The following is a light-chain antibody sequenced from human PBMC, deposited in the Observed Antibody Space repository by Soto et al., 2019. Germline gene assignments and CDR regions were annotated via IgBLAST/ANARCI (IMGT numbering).Light chain of an antibody. V-gene: IGKV3-20*01. CDR2: GAS. CDR1: QSVSSSY. CDR3: QQYGSSSLT. J-gene: IGKJ4*01. Sequence: EIVLTQSPGTLSLSPGERATLSCRASQSVSSSYLAWYQQKPGQAPRLPIYGASSRATGIPDGFSGSGPGTDLTPNISTLEHAEFTVYYCQQYGSSSLTFGGETKVEIK.